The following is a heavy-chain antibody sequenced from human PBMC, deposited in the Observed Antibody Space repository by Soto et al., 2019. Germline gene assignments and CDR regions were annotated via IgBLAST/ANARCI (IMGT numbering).Heavy chain of an antibody. D-gene: IGHD3-22*01. CDR2: FDPEDGET. CDR3: ATDREGNYYDSSGGYYFDY. Sequence: ASVKVSCKVSGYTLTELSMHWVRQAPGKGLEWMGGFDPEDGETIYAQKFQGRVTMTEDTSTDTAYMELSSLRSEDTAVYYCATDREGNYYDSSGGYYFDYWGQGTLVTVSS. V-gene: IGHV1-24*01. J-gene: IGHJ4*02. CDR1: GYTLTELS.